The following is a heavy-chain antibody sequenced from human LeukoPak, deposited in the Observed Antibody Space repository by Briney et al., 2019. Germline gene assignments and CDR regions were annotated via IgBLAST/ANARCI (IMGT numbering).Heavy chain of an antibody. Sequence: SETLSLTCTVSGGSISSGSYYWNWIRQPAGKGLEWIGRIYTSGSTNYNPSLKSRVTMSVDTSKNQFSLNLCSVTAADTAVYCCARDRPISGGSCLDYWGQGILVTVSS. D-gene: IGHD2-15*01. CDR1: GGSISSGSYY. J-gene: IGHJ4*02. V-gene: IGHV4-61*02. CDR3: ARDRPISGGSCLDY. CDR2: IYTSGST.